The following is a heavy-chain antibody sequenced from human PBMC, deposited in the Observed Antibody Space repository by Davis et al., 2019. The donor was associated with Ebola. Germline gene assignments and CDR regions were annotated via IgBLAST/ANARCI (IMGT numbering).Heavy chain of an antibody. J-gene: IGHJ6*02. V-gene: IGHV4-34*01. CDR1: GGSFSGYY. Sequence: SETLSLTCAVYGGSFSGYYWTWIRQPPGKGLEWIGEINHSGSTNYNPSLKSRVTISVDTPKNQFSLKLSSVTAADTAVYYCARDTAMVSSRYYYYGMDVWGQGTTVTVSS. CDR3: ARDTAMVSSRYYYYGMDV. CDR2: INHSGST. D-gene: IGHD5-18*01.